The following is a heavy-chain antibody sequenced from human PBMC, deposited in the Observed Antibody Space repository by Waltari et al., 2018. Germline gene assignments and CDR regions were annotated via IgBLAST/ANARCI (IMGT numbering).Heavy chain of an antibody. D-gene: IGHD6-13*01. CDR2: ISSSSSTI. Sequence: EVQLVESGGGLVQPGGSLRLSCAASGFTFSSYSMNWVRQAPGKGLEWVSYISSSSSTIYYADSVKGRFTISRDNAKNSLYLQMNSLRAEDTAVYYCARDIWYSSSWWVFDYWGQGTLVTVSS. CDR3: ARDIWYSSSWWVFDY. CDR1: GFTFSSYS. J-gene: IGHJ4*02. V-gene: IGHV3-48*01.